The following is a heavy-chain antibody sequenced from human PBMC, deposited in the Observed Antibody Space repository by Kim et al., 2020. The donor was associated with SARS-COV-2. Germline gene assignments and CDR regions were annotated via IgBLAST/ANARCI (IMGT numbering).Heavy chain of an antibody. Sequence: DYAASVKGRFTISRDDSKSIAYLQMNSLKTKDTAVYYCTRGGAVAATPNYWGQGTLVTVSS. J-gene: IGHJ4*02. D-gene: IGHD2-15*01. V-gene: IGHV3-49*02. CDR3: TRGGAVAATPNY.